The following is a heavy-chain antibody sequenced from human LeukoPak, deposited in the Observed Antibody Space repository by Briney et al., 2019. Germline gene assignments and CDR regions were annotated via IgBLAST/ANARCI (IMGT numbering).Heavy chain of an antibody. V-gene: IGHV4-30-2*01. J-gene: IGHJ4*02. CDR3: ARSRDDIVVVPAAPWDY. D-gene: IGHD2-2*01. CDR2: IYHSGST. Sequence: PSETLSLTCTVSGGSISSGGYYWSWIRQPPGKGLEWIGYIYHSGSTYYNPSLKSRVTISVDRSKNQFSLKLSSVTAADTAVYYCARSRDDIVVVPAAPWDYWGQGTLVTVSS. CDR1: GGSISSGGYY.